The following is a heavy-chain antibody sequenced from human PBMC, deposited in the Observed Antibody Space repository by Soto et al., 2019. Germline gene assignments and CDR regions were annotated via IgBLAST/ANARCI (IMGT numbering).Heavy chain of an antibody. D-gene: IGHD6-13*01. J-gene: IGHJ5*02. CDR2: IIPIFGTA. Sequence: GASVKVSCKASGGTFSSYAISWVRQAPGQGLEWMGGIIPIFGTANYAQKFQGRVTITADESTSTAYMELSSLRSEDTAVYYCACGRAAAGSSLFDPSGQGSLVTVSS. V-gene: IGHV1-69*13. CDR1: GGTFSSYA. CDR3: ACGRAAAGSSLFDP.